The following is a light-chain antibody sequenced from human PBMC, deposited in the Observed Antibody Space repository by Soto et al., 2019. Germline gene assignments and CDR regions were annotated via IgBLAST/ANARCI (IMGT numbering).Light chain of an antibody. J-gene: IGKJ4*01. CDR3: QQYYSFPLT. V-gene: IGKV3-15*01. Sequence: EIVLTQSPATLSVSPGERATLSCRASQSVSRDLAWYQQKPGQAPRLLIYGASTRAPSIPARFSGSGSGTDFTLTISSLQSEDFATYYCQQYYSFPLTFGGGTKV. CDR2: GAS. CDR1: QSVSRD.